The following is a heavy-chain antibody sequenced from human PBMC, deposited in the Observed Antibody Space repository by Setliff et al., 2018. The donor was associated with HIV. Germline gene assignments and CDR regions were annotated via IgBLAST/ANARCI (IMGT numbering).Heavy chain of an antibody. J-gene: IGHJ5*02. D-gene: IGHD3-3*01. V-gene: IGHV3-33*06. CDR2: IWYDASKK. Sequence: GGSLRLSCAASGFTFNSYGIHWVRQAPGKGLEWVALIWYDASKKEYSDSVKGRFNILRDDSKKTAYLQMNSLRDEDTAVYYCVKDVLKFWSGFGVVALGINNWFDPWGQGTLVTVSS. CDR3: VKDVLKFWSGFGVVALGINNWFDP. CDR1: GFTFNSYG.